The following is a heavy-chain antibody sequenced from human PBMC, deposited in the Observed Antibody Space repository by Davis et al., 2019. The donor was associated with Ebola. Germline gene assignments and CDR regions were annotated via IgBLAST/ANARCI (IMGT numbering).Heavy chain of an antibody. CDR3: ARPYVDYSSDWHEGYFQH. V-gene: IGHV3-23*01. D-gene: IGHD6-19*01. CDR2: IGDSGAGT. Sequence: GESLKISCAASGFTFSSYAMSWVRQAPGKGLEWVSGIGDSGAGTYYADSVKGRFTISRDNSKNTLYLQMISLRAEDTAVYYCARPYVDYSSDWHEGYFQHWGQGTLVTVSS. CDR1: GFTFSSYA. J-gene: IGHJ1*01.